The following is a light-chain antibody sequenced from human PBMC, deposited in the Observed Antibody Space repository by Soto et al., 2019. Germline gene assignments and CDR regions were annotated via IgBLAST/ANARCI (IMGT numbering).Light chain of an antibody. CDR3: QQFNNWPRT. V-gene: IGKV3-15*01. Sequence: EIAMTQSPATLSVSPGERATLSCMASQSVSSKLAWYQQKPGQAPRLLIYDASTRATVIPARFSGSGSGTEFTLTISSLQSEDFAVYYCQQFNNWPRTFGQGTKVDIK. CDR1: QSVSSK. J-gene: IGKJ1*01. CDR2: DAS.